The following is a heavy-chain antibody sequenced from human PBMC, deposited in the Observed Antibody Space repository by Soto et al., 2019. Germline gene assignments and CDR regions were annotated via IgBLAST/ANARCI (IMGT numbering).Heavy chain of an antibody. J-gene: IGHJ6*02. D-gene: IGHD3-10*01. CDR3: AREGSLGLDV. Sequence: EVRLEEAGGGFVQPGGSLRVSCSGSGFIFSSFCMHWVRQGPGKGLEWVSRINAEGASLASADSVKGRFSISRDNVKNTLHLQMNRLGADDTAVYFCAREGSLGLDVWGRGTTVTVSS. CDR2: INAEGASL. CDR1: GFIFSSFC. V-gene: IGHV3-74*03.